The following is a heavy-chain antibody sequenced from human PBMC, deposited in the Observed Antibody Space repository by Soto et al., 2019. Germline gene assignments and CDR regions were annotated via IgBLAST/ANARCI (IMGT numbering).Heavy chain of an antibody. V-gene: IGHV3-23*01. J-gene: IGHJ4*02. CDR2: ISGSGGIT. Sequence: GGSLRLSCAASGFTFSSYAMSWVRQAPGKGLEWVSAISGSGGITYYADSVKGRFTISRDNSKNTLYLQMNSLRAEDTAVYYCAKDLSLYDFWSGPPFWGQGTLVTVSS. CDR1: GFTFSSYA. D-gene: IGHD3-3*01. CDR3: AKDLSLYDFWSGPPF.